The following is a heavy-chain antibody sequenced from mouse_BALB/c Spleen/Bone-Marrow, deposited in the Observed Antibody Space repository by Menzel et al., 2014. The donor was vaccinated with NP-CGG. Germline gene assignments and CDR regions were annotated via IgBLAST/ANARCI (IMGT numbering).Heavy chain of an antibody. CDR1: GYAFTNYL. V-gene: IGHV1-54*01. CDR2: INPGSGDT. Sequence: QVQLQQSGTELVRPGTSVKVSRKASGYAFTNYLIEWVKQRPGQGLEWIGVINPGSGDTSYNEKFRGKATLTADKSSSTAYMQLSSLTSGDSAVYFCARNANWLFAYWGQGTLVTVSA. CDR3: ARNANWLFAY. J-gene: IGHJ3*01. D-gene: IGHD4-1*01.